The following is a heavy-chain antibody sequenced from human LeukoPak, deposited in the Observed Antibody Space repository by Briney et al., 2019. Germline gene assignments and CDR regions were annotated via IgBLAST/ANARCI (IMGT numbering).Heavy chain of an antibody. V-gene: IGHV4-4*02. Sequence: SETLSLTCTVSGDSINSLDLWSWVRQPPGKGLEWIGEMYLSGTTHSNPSVKSRVTISIDKSKNQFFLNLSSVTAADTAVYYCAGLVGRYSSGLYYYYFDYWDQGTLVTVSS. J-gene: IGHJ4*02. CDR1: GDSINSLDL. CDR2: MYLSGTT. CDR3: AGLVGRYSSGLYYYYFDY. D-gene: IGHD3-22*01.